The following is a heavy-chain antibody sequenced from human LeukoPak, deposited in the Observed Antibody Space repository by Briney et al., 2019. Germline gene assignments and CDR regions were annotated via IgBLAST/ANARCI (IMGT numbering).Heavy chain of an antibody. J-gene: IGHJ4*02. V-gene: IGHV3-15*01. CDR2: IKSKTDGGTT. CDR1: GFTFSNAW. CDR3: TADRRILAGDY. D-gene: IGHD2-15*01. Sequence: GGSLRLSCAASGFTFSNAWMSWVRQAPGKGLEWVGRIKSKTDGGTTDYAAPVKGRFTISRDDSKNTLYLQMNSLKTEDTAVYYCTADRRILAGDYWGQGTLVTVSS.